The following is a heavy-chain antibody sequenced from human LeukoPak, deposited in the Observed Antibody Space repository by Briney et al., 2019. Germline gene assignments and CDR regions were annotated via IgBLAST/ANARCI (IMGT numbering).Heavy chain of an antibody. D-gene: IGHD6-19*01. CDR3: ARDYSSGWSAA. J-gene: IGHJ5*02. Sequence: ASVKVSCKASGYTFTSYGISWVRQAPGQGLEWMGWISAYNGNTNYAQKFQGRVTITADKSTSTAYMELSSLRSEDTAVYYCARDYSSGWSAAWGQGTLVTVSS. CDR2: ISAYNGNT. CDR1: GYTFTSYG. V-gene: IGHV1-18*01.